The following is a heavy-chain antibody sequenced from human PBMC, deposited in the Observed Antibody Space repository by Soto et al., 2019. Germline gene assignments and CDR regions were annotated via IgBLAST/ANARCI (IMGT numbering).Heavy chain of an antibody. Sequence: QVQLVQSGAEVKKPGSSVKVSCKASGGTFSSYAISWVRQAPGQGLEWMGGIIPIFGTANYAQKFQGRVTITADESTSTAYMELGRLRSEVTAVYYCARDPWITLRNYYYGMDLWGQGTTVTVSS. CDR3: ARDPWITLRNYYYGMDL. D-gene: IGHD5-12*01. V-gene: IGHV1-69*12. CDR2: IIPIFGTA. CDR1: GGTFSSYA. J-gene: IGHJ6*02.